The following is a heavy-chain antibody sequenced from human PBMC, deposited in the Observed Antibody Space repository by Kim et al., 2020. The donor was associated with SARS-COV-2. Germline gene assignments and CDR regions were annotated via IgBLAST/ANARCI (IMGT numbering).Heavy chain of an antibody. CDR2: ISGHGRDT. D-gene: IGHD1-26*01. J-gene: IGHJ6*02. Sequence: GGSLRLSCAVSGFSLSNTAMNWVRQAPGKGLEWVSAISGHGRDTYYGDSVKGRLTISRDTSKNTLYLQMNSLIAEDTAVYYCAKDVWDYSGMDAWGQGTTVTVSS. CDR1: GFSLSNTA. CDR3: AKDVWDYSGMDA. V-gene: IGHV3-23*01.